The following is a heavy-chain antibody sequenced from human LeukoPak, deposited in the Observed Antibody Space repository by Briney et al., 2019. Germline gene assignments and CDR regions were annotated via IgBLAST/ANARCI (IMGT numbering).Heavy chain of an antibody. Sequence: SVKVSCKASGGTFSSYAISWVRQAPGQGLEWMGGIIPIFGTANYAQKFQGRVTITTDESTSTAYMELSSLRSEDTAVYYCATPPYDSSGYYLSWGQGTLVTVSP. CDR2: IIPIFGTA. CDR3: ATPPYDSSGYYLS. D-gene: IGHD3-22*01. CDR1: GGTFSSYA. V-gene: IGHV1-69*05. J-gene: IGHJ5*02.